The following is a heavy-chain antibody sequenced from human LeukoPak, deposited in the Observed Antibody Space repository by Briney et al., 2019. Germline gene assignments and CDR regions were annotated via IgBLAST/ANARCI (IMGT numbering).Heavy chain of an antibody. J-gene: IGHJ3*02. CDR3: AREALDTYYDSSGYYSGAFDI. CDR1: GGSISSYY. CDR2: IYYSGIT. Sequence: SETLSLTCTVSGGSISSYYWSWIRQPPGKGLEWIGYIYYSGITNYNPSLKSRVTISVDTSKNQFSLKLSSVTAADTAVYYCAREALDTYYDSSGYYSGAFDIWGQGTMVTVSS. D-gene: IGHD3-22*01. V-gene: IGHV4-59*01.